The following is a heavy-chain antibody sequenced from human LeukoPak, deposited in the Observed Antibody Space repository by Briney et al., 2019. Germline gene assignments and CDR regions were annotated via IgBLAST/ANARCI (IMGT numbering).Heavy chain of an antibody. CDR3: ARARYGDF. CDR2: IKEDGSEK. Sequence: GGSLRLSCVASGFTFRAYWMTWVRQAPGKGLEWVANIKEDGSEKNYADSVKGRFTTSRDNSKNSVYLQMNSLRGEDTAVYYCARARYGDFWGQGNRVTVSS. V-gene: IGHV3-7*01. CDR1: GFTFRAYW. D-gene: IGHD1-14*01. J-gene: IGHJ4*02.